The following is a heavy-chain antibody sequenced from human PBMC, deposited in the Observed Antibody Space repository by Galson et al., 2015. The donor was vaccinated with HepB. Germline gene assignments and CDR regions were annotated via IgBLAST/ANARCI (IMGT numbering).Heavy chain of an antibody. Sequence: SLRLSCAASGFTVSSNYMSWVRQAPGKGLEWISVLYISGSTSYADSVKGRFTISRDNSKNTMYLEMNSLRAEDTAVYYCAKDRREIITSFGVVKPSFYFDFWGQGTLITVSS. CDR1: GFTVSSNY. CDR3: AKDRREIITSFGVVKPSFYFDF. D-gene: IGHD3-3*01. V-gene: IGHV3-53*01. CDR2: LYISGST. J-gene: IGHJ4*02.